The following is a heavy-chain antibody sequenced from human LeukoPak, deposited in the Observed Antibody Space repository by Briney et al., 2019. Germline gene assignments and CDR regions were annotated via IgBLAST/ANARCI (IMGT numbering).Heavy chain of an antibody. D-gene: IGHD3-22*01. CDR2: ISAYNGNT. Sequence: GASVKVSCKASGYTFTSYGISWVRQAPGQGLEWMGWISAYNGNTNYAQKLQGRVTMTTDTSTSTAYMELRSLRSDDTAVYYCARDNYYYDSSGTFDYWGQETLVTVSS. J-gene: IGHJ4*02. V-gene: IGHV1-18*01. CDR1: GYTFTSYG. CDR3: ARDNYYYDSSGTFDY.